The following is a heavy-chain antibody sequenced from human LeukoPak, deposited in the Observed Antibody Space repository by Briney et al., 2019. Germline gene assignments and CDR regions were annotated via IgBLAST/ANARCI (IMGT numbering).Heavy chain of an antibody. V-gene: IGHV4-59*12. J-gene: IGHJ5*02. CDR2: IYYSGST. CDR3: ARGVRYCSTTNCYNCFDP. Sequence: PSETLSLTCTVSGGSISTYYWSWIRQSPGKGLEWIGYIYYSGSTSYNPSLKSRVTMSVDTSKNQFSLKLISVTAADTAVYYCARGVRYCSTTNCYNCFDPWGQGTLVTVSS. D-gene: IGHD2-2*01. CDR1: GGSISTYY.